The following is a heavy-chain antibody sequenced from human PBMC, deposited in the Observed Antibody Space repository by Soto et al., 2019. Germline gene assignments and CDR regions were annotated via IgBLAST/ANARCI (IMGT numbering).Heavy chain of an antibody. D-gene: IGHD7-27*01. J-gene: IGHJ4*02. CDR3: ARVRLWGLDVDY. CDR1: GGSISSGDYY. CDR2: IYYSGST. V-gene: IGHV4-30-4*01. Sequence: SETLSLTCTVSGGSISSGDYYWSWIRQPPGKGLEWIGYIYYSGSTYYNPSLKSRVTISVDTSKNQFSLKLSSVTAADTAVYYCARVRLWGLDVDYWGQGTLVTVSS.